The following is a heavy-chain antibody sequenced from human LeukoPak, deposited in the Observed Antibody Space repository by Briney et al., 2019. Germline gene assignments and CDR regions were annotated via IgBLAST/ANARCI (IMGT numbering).Heavy chain of an antibody. D-gene: IGHD6-6*01. CDR3: ARTLDEYSSSPMGY. Sequence: SETLSLTCTVSGGSISSSTYYWGWIRQPPGKGLEWIGSIYYSGSTYYNPSLKSRVTISVDTSKNQFSLKLSSVTAADTAVYYCARTLDEYSSSPMGYWGQGTLVTVSS. CDR2: IYYSGST. CDR1: GGSISSSTYY. V-gene: IGHV4-39*01. J-gene: IGHJ4*02.